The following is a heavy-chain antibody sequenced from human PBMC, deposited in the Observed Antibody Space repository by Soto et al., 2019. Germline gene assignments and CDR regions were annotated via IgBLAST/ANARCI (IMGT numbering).Heavy chain of an antibody. J-gene: IGHJ4*02. D-gene: IGHD5-12*01. CDR1: GFSFNTW. CDR2: INSAGSST. CDR3: TRGASGYGNFDY. Sequence: EVQLVESGGGVVQPGGSLRLSCAASGFSFNTWMHWVRQAPGKGLVWLSRINSAGSSTTYADSVEGRFFVSRENAKNTLYLQINSLTADDTAVYYGTRGASGYGNFDYWGQGVLLTVSS. V-gene: IGHV3-74*01.